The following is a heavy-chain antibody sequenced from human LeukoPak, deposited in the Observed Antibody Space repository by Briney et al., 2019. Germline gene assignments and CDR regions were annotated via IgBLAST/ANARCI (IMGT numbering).Heavy chain of an antibody. CDR2: IPSSGPVT. CDR3: TTNPYYYYMDV. CDR1: GFTFSSYA. Sequence: GGSLRLSCAASGFTFSSYAMSWVRQAPGKGLEWVSGIPSSGPVTYYADSVKGRFTISRDNSKNTLYLQMNSLTAEDTAVYYCTTNPYYYYMDVWGKGTTVTVSS. D-gene: IGHD1-14*01. V-gene: IGHV3-23*01. J-gene: IGHJ6*03.